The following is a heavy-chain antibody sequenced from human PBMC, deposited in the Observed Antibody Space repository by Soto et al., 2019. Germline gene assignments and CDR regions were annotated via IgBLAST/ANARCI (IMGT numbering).Heavy chain of an antibody. CDR1: GDCIGRGAYY. Sequence: PSETLSLTCIEPGDCIGRGAYYWTWIRQHPAQGLEWIGYIYYRGNTYYNPSLESRVSISLDTSKNRFSLKLTSVTAADTAVYYCARSGYGSTDFDHWGQGTRVTVSS. CDR2: IYYRGNT. V-gene: IGHV4-31*03. J-gene: IGHJ4*02. D-gene: IGHD6-13*01. CDR3: ARSGYGSTDFDH.